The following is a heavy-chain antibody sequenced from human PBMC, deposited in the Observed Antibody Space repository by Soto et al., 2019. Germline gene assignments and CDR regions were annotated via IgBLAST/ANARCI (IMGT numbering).Heavy chain of an antibody. J-gene: IGHJ4*02. CDR1: GYSFTSYD. D-gene: IGHD2-2*01. Sequence: QVQLVQSGAEVKKPGASVKVSCEASGYSFTSYDINWVRQAPGQGLEWMGWMNPNSGDTGYAQKFQGRVTMTMNPSIHTAYMELTILKSEDTAVYYCARARTTLSTNDYWGQGTLVTVTS. CDR2: MNPNSGDT. CDR3: ARARTTLSTNDY. V-gene: IGHV1-8*01.